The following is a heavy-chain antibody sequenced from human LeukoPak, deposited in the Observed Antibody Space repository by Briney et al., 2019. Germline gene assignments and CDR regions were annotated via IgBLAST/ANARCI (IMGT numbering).Heavy chain of an antibody. J-gene: IGHJ5*02. CDR3: ARERTSCTNGVCRTPRWFDP. CDR1: GGSISTYY. D-gene: IGHD2-8*01. V-gene: IGHV4-4*07. CDR2: IYISGTT. Sequence: PSETLSLTCTVSGGSISTYYWTWIRQPAGKGLEWIGHIYISGTTNYSPSLKSRVTMSVDTSKNQFSLKLSSVTAADTAVYYCARERTSCTNGVCRTPRWFDPRGQGILVTVSS.